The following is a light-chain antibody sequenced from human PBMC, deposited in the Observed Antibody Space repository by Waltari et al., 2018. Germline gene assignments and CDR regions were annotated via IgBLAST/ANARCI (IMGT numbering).Light chain of an antibody. CDR3: CSYAGSYFWV. V-gene: IGLV2-11*01. CDR1: SSDVGVSDF. J-gene: IGLJ3*02. CDR2: DVA. Sequence: QSALTQPRSVSGSPGQSVTIPCSGTSSDVGVSDFISWYQHHPGKAPKLMIYDVAKRPSGVPDRFSGSKSDNTASLTISGLQAEDEADYYCCSYAGSYFWVFGGGTKLTVL.